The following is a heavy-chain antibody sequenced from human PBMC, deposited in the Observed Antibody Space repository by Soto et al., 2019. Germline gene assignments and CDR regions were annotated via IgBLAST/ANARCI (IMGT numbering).Heavy chain of an antibody. J-gene: IGHJ4*02. CDR2: IYSGGYT. Sequence: EVQLVESGGGLIQPGGSLRLSCAVSGFTVSNNYMSWVRQAPGKGLEGVSVIYSGGYTAYGDSVKGRFTISRDNSKNTLFLQKKTRRADGPAGFYWGTRPGGGGYWGQGTLVTVSS. CDR3: GTRPGGGGY. D-gene: IGHD3-10*01. CDR1: GFTVSNNY. V-gene: IGHV3-53*01.